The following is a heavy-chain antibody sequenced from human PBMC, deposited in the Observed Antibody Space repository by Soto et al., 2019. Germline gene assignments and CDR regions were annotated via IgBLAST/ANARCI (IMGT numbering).Heavy chain of an antibody. D-gene: IGHD6-19*01. CDR1: GFTFSDYA. CDR3: AKGGRQWLVTSDFNY. V-gene: IGHV3-30*18. J-gene: IGHJ4*02. Sequence: VQLVESGGGVVQPGRSLRLSCSASGFTFSDYAMHWVRQAPGKGLGGVAVVSHDGRNTHYADSVKGRFTISGDSSKNTVSLEMTSLRAEDTAVYYCAKGGRQWLVTSDFNYWGQGALVTVSS. CDR2: VSHDGRNT.